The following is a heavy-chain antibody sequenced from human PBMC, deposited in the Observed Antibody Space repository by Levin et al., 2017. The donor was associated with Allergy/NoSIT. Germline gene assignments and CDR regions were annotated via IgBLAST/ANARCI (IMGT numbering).Heavy chain of an antibody. CDR2: IYYSGST. V-gene: IGHV4-31*03. D-gene: IGHD3-22*01. Sequence: SETLSLTCTVSGDSITSAAHYWSWIRQHPGKGLEWIGYIYYSGSTYYNPSLKSRVIISADTSKNQFSLELNSVTPADTAVYFCARWDLGYDSDYYYVFDFWGQGTLVTVSS. CDR1: GDSITSAAHY. J-gene: IGHJ4*02. CDR3: ARWDLGYDSDYYYVFDF.